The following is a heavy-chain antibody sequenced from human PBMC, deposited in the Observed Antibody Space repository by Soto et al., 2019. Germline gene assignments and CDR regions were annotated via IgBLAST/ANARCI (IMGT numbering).Heavy chain of an antibody. CDR2: IRSKAYGGTT. D-gene: IGHD6-6*01. J-gene: IGHJ4*02. V-gene: IGHV3-49*03. Sequence: LRLSCTASEFTIGDHGLSWFRQAPGKGLEWVGFIRSKAYGGTTEYAASVRGRFTISRDNAKNSLYLQMNSLRAEDTAVYYCARELYSSSSFWGQGTLVTVSS. CDR1: EFTIGDHG. CDR3: ARELYSSSSF.